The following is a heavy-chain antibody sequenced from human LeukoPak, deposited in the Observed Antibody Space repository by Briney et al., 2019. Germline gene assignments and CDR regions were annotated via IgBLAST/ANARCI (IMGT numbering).Heavy chain of an antibody. D-gene: IGHD6-19*01. CDR3: ARRGLWLAHDAFDI. CDR2: ISSSSSYI. Sequence: GGSLRLSCAASGFTFSSYSMNWVRQAPGKGLGWVSSISSSSSYIYYADSVKGRFTISRDNAKNSLYLQMSSLRAEDTAVYYCARRGLWLAHDAFDIWGQGTMVTVSS. V-gene: IGHV3-21*01. J-gene: IGHJ3*02. CDR1: GFTFSSYS.